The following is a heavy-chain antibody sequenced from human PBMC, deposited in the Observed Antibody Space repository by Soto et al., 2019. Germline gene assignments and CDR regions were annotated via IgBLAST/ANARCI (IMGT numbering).Heavy chain of an antibody. V-gene: IGHV1-18*01. CDR1: GYIFVNYG. CDR3: SVVDNYLFPTPLDV. CDR2: ISPYSGNT. J-gene: IGHJ6*02. D-gene: IGHD2-15*01. Sequence: QVQLVQSGDEVRKPGSSVKVSCKASGYIFVNYGIAWVRQAPGQGLEWMGWISPYSGNTHYASKVQGILTMTTYTLSSSGHMDLGSLTSDDTSVYYCSVVDNYLFPTPLDVWRQGTTVTVSS.